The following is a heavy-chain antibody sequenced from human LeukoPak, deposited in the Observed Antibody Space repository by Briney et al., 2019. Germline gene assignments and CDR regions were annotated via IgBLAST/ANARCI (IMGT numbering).Heavy chain of an antibody. CDR2: INHSGST. V-gene: IGHV4-34*01. Sequence: SETLSLTCAVYGGSFSGYYWSWIRQPPGKGLEWIGEINHSGSTNYNPSLKSRVTISVDTSKNQFSLKLSSVTAADTAVYYCARSKGSSYDWFDPWGQGTLVTVSS. J-gene: IGHJ5*02. CDR3: ARSKGSSYDWFDP. D-gene: IGHD2-2*01. CDR1: GGSFSGYY.